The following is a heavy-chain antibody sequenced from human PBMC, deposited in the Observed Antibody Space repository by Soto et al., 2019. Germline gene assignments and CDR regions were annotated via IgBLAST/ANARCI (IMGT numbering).Heavy chain of an antibody. D-gene: IGHD3-22*01. CDR1: GFTFSSYW. CDR3: ASSPYDSSGYYDY. V-gene: IGHV3-74*01. Sequence: LRLSCAASGFTFSSYWMHWVRQAPGKGLVWVSRINSDGSSTSYADSVKGRLTISRDNARNTLHLQMNSLRAEDTAVYYCASSPYDSSGYYDYWGQGTLVTVSS. CDR2: INSDGSST. J-gene: IGHJ4*02.